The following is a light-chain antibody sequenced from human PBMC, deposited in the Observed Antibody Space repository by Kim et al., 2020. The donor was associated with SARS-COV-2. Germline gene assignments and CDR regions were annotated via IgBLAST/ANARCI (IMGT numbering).Light chain of an antibody. J-gene: IGLJ3*02. V-gene: IGLV1-44*01. Sequence: GQRGTIAWSGSSSNIGSNSVNWYQHHPGTAPKLLIYNTDYRASGVPDRFSGSKSGTSASLAISGLQSEDESDYYCATWDDSLNGLVFGGGTKVTVL. CDR1: SSNIGSNS. CDR3: ATWDDSLNGLV. CDR2: NTD.